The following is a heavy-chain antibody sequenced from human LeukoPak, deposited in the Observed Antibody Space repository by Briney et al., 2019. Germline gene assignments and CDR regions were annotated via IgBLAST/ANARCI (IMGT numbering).Heavy chain of an antibody. CDR3: AKILFYDSSGYPVDY. Sequence: GGSLRLSCAASGFTFSTYGMHWVRQAPGKGLEWVAFIRYDGSNKYYADSVKGRFTISRDNSKNTLYLQMNSLRAEDTAVYYCAKILFYDSSGYPVDYWGQGTLVTVSS. CDR2: IRYDGSNK. CDR1: GFTFSTYG. J-gene: IGHJ4*02. D-gene: IGHD3-22*01. V-gene: IGHV3-30*02.